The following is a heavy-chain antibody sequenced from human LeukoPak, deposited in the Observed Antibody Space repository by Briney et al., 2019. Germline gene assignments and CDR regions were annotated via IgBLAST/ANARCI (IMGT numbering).Heavy chain of an antibody. CDR3: ARDHCASSGCYEYYYYGMDV. D-gene: IGHD2-2*01. Sequence: ASVKVSCKASGYTFTGYYMHWVRQAPGQGLEWMGWINPNSGGTNSAQKFQGRVTMTRDTSVSTAYMELSRLRSDDTAVYYCARDHCASSGCYEYYYYGMDVWGQGTTVTVSS. CDR2: INPNSGGT. V-gene: IGHV1-2*02. CDR1: GYTFTGYY. J-gene: IGHJ6*02.